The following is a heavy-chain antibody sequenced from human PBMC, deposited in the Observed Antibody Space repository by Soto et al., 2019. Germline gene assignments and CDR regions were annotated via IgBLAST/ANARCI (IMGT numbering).Heavy chain of an antibody. CDR1: GFRLNDSP. D-gene: IGHD6-13*01. V-gene: IGHV3-30-3*01. Sequence: GGSLRLSCAASGFRLNDSPMHWVRQGPGKGLEWVAVISFDGAAKQYADSVKGRFTISRDLAKNTLYLQMDTLRPEGTATYYCARASIGYTMSLWGQGTLVTVSS. J-gene: IGHJ4*02. CDR2: ISFDGAAK. CDR3: ARASIGYTMSL.